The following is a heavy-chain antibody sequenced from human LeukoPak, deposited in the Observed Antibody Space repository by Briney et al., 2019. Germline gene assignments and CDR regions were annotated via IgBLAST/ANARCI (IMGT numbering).Heavy chain of an antibody. Sequence: GGSLRLSCAASGFTFSSYWMSWVRQAPGKGLEWVANIKHDGSEKYYVDSVKGRFTISRDNAKNSLYLQMNSLRAEDTAVYYCAELGITMIGGVWGKGTTVTISS. D-gene: IGHD3-10*02. V-gene: IGHV3-7*01. J-gene: IGHJ6*04. CDR1: GFTFSSYW. CDR2: IKHDGSEK. CDR3: AELGITMIGGV.